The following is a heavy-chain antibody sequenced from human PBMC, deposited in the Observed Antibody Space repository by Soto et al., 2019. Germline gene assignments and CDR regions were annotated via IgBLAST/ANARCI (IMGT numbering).Heavy chain of an antibody. CDR2: IYYLGST. D-gene: IGHD3-10*01. V-gene: IGHV4-59*01. Sequence: SETLSLTCSVSGGSMSEYFWNWIRQSPGKGLEWIGYIYYLGSTDYNPSLKSRVTISVDTSKRQFSLRLTSVTAADTAVYYCARDGYDGSGSPYPAYWGPGTQVTVSS. J-gene: IGHJ4*02. CDR1: GGSMSEYF. CDR3: ARDGYDGSGSPYPAY.